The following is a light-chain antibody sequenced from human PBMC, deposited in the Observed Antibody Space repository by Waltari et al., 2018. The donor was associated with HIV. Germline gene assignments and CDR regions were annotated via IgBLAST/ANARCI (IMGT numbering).Light chain of an antibody. CDR3: LQDYNYPWT. CDR1: QAIGND. V-gene: IGKV1-6*01. J-gene: IGKJ1*01. CDR2: GAS. Sequence: AIQMTQSPPSLSASVGDRVHITCRASQAIGNDLDWYQQKPGKAPKLLIYGASTLQSGVPSRFSGSGSGTDFTLTISRLQPEDFATYFCLQDYNYPWTFGQGTKVEIK.